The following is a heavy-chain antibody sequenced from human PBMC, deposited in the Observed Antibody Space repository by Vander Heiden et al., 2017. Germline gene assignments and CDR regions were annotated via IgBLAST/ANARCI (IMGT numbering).Heavy chain of an antibody. Sequence: EVRLVESGGGLVQPGGSLRLSCAASGLTFSSYSMNWVRQAPGKGLEWVSYISSSSSTIYYADSVKGRFIISRDNAKNSLYLQMNSLRDEDTAVYYCAREYRGSQGYWGQGTLVTVSS. D-gene: IGHD1-26*01. CDR1: GLTFSSYS. CDR2: ISSSSSTI. J-gene: IGHJ4*02. V-gene: IGHV3-48*02. CDR3: AREYRGSQGY.